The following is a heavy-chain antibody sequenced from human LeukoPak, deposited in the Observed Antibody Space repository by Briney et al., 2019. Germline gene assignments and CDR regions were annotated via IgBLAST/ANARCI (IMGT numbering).Heavy chain of an antibody. CDR3: ARSLGHHDY. D-gene: IGHD7-27*01. V-gene: IGHV4-59*01. CDR1: GGSISSYY. CDR2: IYYGGST. J-gene: IGHJ4*02. Sequence: AETLSLTCTVSGGSISSYYWNWIRQPPGKGLEWIGYIYYGGSTNYNPSLKSRVTISVDTSKNQFSLKLNSVTAADTAVYYCARSLGHHDYWGQGTLVTVSS.